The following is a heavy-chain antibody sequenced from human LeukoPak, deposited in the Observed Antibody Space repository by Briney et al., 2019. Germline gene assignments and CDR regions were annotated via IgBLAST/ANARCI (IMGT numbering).Heavy chain of an antibody. D-gene: IGHD3-10*01. V-gene: IGHV1-69*05. Sequence: SVKVSCKASGGTFGSYAISWVRQAPGQGLEWMGGIIPIFGTANYAQKFQGRVTITTDESTSTAYMELSSLRSEDTAVYYCARVEVVRGVEDAYYYYYMDVWGKGTTVTVSS. CDR3: ARVEVVRGVEDAYYYYYMDV. CDR2: IIPIFGTA. CDR1: GGTFGSYA. J-gene: IGHJ6*03.